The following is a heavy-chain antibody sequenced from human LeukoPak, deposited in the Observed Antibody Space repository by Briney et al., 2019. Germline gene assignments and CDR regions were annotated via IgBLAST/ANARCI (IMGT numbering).Heavy chain of an antibody. J-gene: IGHJ3*02. CDR1: GGTFSSYA. CDR2: IIPIFGTA. V-gene: IGHV1-69*13. CDR3: ARGRWELLPFDAFDI. Sequence: SVKVSCKASGGTFSSYAISWVRQAPGRGLEWMGGIIPIFGTANYAQKFQGRVTITADESTSTAYMELSSLRSEDTAVYYCARGRWELLPFDAFDIWGQGTMVTVSS. D-gene: IGHD1-26*01.